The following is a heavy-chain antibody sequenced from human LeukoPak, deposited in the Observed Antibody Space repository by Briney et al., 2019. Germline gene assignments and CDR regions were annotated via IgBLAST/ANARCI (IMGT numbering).Heavy chain of an antibody. CDR3: AKAGNSALRLGELSLHGSWVSYWYFDL. CDR2: ISGSGGST. Sequence: GGSLRLXCAASGFTFSSYAMSWVHQAPGKGLEWVLAISGSGGSTYYADSVKGRFTISRDNSKNTLYLQMNSLRAEDTAVYYCAKAGNSALRLGELSLHGSWVSYWYFDLWGRGTLVTVSS. D-gene: IGHD3-16*02. V-gene: IGHV3-23*01. J-gene: IGHJ2*01. CDR1: GFTFSSYA.